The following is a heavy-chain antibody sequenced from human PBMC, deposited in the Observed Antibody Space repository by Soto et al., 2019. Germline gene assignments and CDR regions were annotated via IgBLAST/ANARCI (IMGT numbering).Heavy chain of an antibody. J-gene: IGHJ4*02. CDR2: IIAIFGTA. CDR1: GYTFTSYG. V-gene: IGHV1-69*13. Sequence: GASVKVSCKASGYTFTSYGISWVRQAPGQGLEWMGWIIAIFGTANYAQKFQGRVTITADESTSTAYMELSSLRSEDTAVYYCARRRPLAYCGGDCPQYYFDYWGQGTLVTVSS. CDR3: ARRRPLAYCGGDCPQYYFDY. D-gene: IGHD2-21*02.